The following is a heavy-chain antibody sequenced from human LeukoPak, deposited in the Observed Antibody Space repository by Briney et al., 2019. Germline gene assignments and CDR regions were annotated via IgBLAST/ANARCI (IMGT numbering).Heavy chain of an antibody. D-gene: IGHD1-26*01. J-gene: IGHJ4*02. Sequence: PSQTLSLTCTVSGGSISSGGYYWSWIRQHPGKGLEWIGYIYYSGSTYYNPSLKSRVTISVDTSKNQFSLKLSSVTAADTAVYYCAREPKGGGSYYYPFDYGDRGTLVTVSS. CDR3: AREPKGGGSYYYPFDY. CDR2: IYYSGST. CDR1: GGSISSGGYY. V-gene: IGHV4-31*03.